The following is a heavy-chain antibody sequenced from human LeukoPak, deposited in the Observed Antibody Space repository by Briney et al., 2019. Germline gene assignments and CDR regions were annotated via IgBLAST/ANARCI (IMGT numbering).Heavy chain of an antibody. V-gene: IGHV1-2*02. Sequence: ASVKVSCKASGYSFTDYYMHWVRQAPGQGLEWMGYINPNSGDTSYAQKFQGRVTMTRDTSIITAYLELSSLLSDDTTDYYCARDLASAGRLYYFDYWGQGTLVTVSS. D-gene: IGHD6-13*01. CDR1: GYSFTDYY. CDR2: INPNSGDT. J-gene: IGHJ4*02. CDR3: ARDLASAGRLYYFDY.